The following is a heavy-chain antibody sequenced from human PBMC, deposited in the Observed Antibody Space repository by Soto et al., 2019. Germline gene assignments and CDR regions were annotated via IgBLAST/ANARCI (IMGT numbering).Heavy chain of an antibody. V-gene: IGHV4-39*01. CDR3: ARRRFGEFLPFDY. CDR2: IYYSGST. D-gene: IGHD3-10*01. J-gene: IGHJ4*02. CDR1: GGSISSSSYY. Sequence: SETLSLTCTVSGGSISSSSYYWGWIRQPPGKGLEWIGSIYYSGSTYYNPSLKSRVTISVDTSKNQFSLKLSSVTAADTAVYYCARRRFGEFLPFDYWGQGTLVTVSS.